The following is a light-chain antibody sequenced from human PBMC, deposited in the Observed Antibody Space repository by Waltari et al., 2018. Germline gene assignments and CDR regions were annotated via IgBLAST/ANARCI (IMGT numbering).Light chain of an antibody. CDR3: QQVKTYPYT. J-gene: IGKJ2*01. Sequence: DIQLTQSPSSLSASVGDRVTITGRASQGINSYLAWYQQKLGKAPKLLIYVASTLQSGVPSRFSGSGSGTEFTLTISSLQPEDFATYYCQQVKTYPYTFGQGTKLEIK. CDR2: VAS. CDR1: QGINSY. V-gene: IGKV1-9*01.